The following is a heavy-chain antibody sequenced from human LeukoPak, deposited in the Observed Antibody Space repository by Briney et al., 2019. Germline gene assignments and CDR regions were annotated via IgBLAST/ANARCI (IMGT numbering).Heavy chain of an antibody. V-gene: IGHV4-39*07. CDR3: ARGVVPAACFDY. CDR1: GGSISSSSYY. Sequence: SETLSLTRTVSGGSISSSSYYWRWIRQPPGKGLEWIGSIYYSGSTYYNPSLKTRATISVDTSKNQSSLNLSSVTAADTAVYYCARGVVPAACFDYWGQGTLVTVSS. CDR2: IYYSGST. D-gene: IGHD2-2*01. J-gene: IGHJ4*02.